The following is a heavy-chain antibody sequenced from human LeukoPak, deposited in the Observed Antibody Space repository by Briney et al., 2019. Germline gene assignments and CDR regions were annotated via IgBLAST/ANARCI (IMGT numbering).Heavy chain of an antibody. CDR1: GFSFSSYS. D-gene: IGHD4-23*01. V-gene: IGHV3-48*02. CDR3: ARRPDYGGTPTFDY. J-gene: IGHJ4*02. Sequence: PGGSLRLSCEVSGFSFSSYSMNWIRQGPGKGLEWVSYITSGSSAIYYADSVKGRFTISRDNAKNSLYLQMNSLRDDDTAVYYCARRPDYGGTPTFDYWGQGTLVTVSS. CDR2: ITSGSSAI.